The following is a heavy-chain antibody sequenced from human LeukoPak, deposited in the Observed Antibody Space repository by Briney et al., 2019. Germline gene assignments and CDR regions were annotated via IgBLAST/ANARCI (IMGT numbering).Heavy chain of an antibody. CDR2: ISADSATT. CDR1: GFNFSSYS. J-gene: IGHJ4*02. Sequence: PGGSLRLSCAASGFNFSSYSMTWVRQAQGKGLEWVSVISADSATTFYADSVKGRFTISRDNAKNTVFLQMSSLRAEDTALYYCARKSASGNYPLDYWGQGTLVTVSS. CDR3: ARKSASGNYPLDY. D-gene: IGHD3-10*01. V-gene: IGHV3-23*01.